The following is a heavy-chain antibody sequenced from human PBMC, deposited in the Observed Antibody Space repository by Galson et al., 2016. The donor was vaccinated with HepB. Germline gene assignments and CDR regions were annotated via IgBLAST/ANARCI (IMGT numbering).Heavy chain of an antibody. CDR1: GGSISSYF. Sequence: LSLTCTVSGGSISSYFWSWIRQPPGKGLEWIGYIYYSGSTNYNPSLKSRVTISVDTSKNQFSLKLSSVTAADTAVYYCARGFRGRTYYFDYGGQGTLVTVSS. CDR3: ARGFRGRTYYFDY. J-gene: IGHJ4*02. CDR2: IYYSGST. D-gene: IGHD3-10*01. V-gene: IGHV4-59*01.